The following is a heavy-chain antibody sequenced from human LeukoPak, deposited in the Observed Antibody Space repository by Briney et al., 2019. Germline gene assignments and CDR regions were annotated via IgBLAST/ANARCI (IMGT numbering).Heavy chain of an antibody. V-gene: IGHV4-39*07. CDR3: ARVVYDSSGYPNWFDP. J-gene: IGHJ5*02. CDR2: IYYSGST. Sequence: PSETLSLTCTVSGGSISSSSYYWGWIRQPPGKGLEWIGSIYYSGSTYYNPSLKSRVTISVDTSKNQLSLKLSSVTAADTAVYYCARVVYDSSGYPNWFDPWGQGTLVTVSS. CDR1: GGSISSSSYY. D-gene: IGHD3-22*01.